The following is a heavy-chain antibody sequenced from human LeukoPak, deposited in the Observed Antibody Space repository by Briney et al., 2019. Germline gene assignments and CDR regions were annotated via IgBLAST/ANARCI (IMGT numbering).Heavy chain of an antibody. CDR3: AKGSYYYGSGSYSFDY. J-gene: IGHJ4*02. CDR2: ISGSGGNT. Sequence: GGSLRLSCAASGFTFSSYALSWVRQAPGKGLQWDSAISGSGGNTYYADSVKGRFTISRDNSKNTLYLQINSLRAEDTAVYYCAKGSYYYGSGSYSFDYWGQGTLVTVPS. D-gene: IGHD3-10*01. CDR1: GFTFSSYA. V-gene: IGHV3-23*01.